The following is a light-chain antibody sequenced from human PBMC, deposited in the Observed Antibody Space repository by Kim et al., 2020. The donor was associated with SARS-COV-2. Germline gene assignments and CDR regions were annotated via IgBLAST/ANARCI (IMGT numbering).Light chain of an antibody. J-gene: IGKJ2*01. CDR3: QQTDATPHT. Sequence: SSLIGDKIAINFPASESIATYLKWYQQKPRRPPKLLIYGGSSLQRGVPSRFSGSGSGTDFTLTISSLQPEDFATYFCQQTDATPHTFGQGTKLEI. V-gene: IGKV1-39*01. CDR2: GGS. CDR1: ESIATY.